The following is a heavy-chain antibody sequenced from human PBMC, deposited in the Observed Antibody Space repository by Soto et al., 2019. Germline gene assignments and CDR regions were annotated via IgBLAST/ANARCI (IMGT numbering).Heavy chain of an antibody. CDR2: ISPYSGNK. CDR1: GYTFTDYA. Sequence: QAPLAQSGPELKSPGASVKVSCKPSGYTFTDYAINWVRQAPGQGFQWVGSISPYSGNKTSAENFFDRVTMTTATSTRTTYLGLRSLGSDETAVYYCARDHGLAWAVRPANNFDAMDVWGQGTTVTVSS. V-gene: IGHV1-18*04. J-gene: IGHJ6*02. D-gene: IGHD6-6*01. CDR3: ARDHGLAWAVRPANNFDAMDV.